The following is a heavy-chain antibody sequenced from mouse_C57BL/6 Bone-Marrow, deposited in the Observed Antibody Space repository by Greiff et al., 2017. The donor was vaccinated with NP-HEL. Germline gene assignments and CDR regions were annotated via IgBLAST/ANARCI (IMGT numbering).Heavy chain of an antibody. V-gene: IGHV1-64*01. CDR2: IHPNSGST. J-gene: IGHJ3*01. CDR3: ARGASSSFAY. CDR1: GYTFTSYW. Sequence: QVQLQQPGAGLVKPGASVKLSCKASGYTFTSYWMHWVKQRPGQGLEWIGMIHPNSGSTNYNEKFKSKATLTVDKSSSTAYMQLSSLTSEDSAVYYCARGASSSFAYWGQGTLVTVSA. D-gene: IGHD1-1*01.